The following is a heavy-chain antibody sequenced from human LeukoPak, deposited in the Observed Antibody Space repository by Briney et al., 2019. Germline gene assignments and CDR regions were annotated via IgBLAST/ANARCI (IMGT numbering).Heavy chain of an antibody. CDR1: GFNFNNFA. V-gene: IGHV3-23*01. CDR3: AKGAEIDH. Sequence: SGGSLRLSCAASGFNFNNFAMSWVRQAPGKGLEWLSAMTGPADTTYYAESVKGRFTISRDYSKSMVCLQMNSLRVEDTAIYYCAKGAEIDHWGQGTLVTVSS. J-gene: IGHJ4*02. CDR2: MTGPADTT.